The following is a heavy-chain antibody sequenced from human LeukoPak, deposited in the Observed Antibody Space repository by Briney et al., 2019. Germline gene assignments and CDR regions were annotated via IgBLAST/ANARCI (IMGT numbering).Heavy chain of an antibody. Sequence: SETLSLTCNVSGGSITGDNYWTWIRQPPGKGLEWIGHTFHSGSTYYNPFLKSRLAVSVDTSKNLFSLRLSSMTAADTAVYYCARAHYASGAFYYFDSWGPGSLVTVFS. CDR3: ARAHYASGAFYYFDS. CDR1: GGSITGDNY. D-gene: IGHD3-10*01. J-gene: IGHJ4*02. V-gene: IGHV4-30-4*08. CDR2: TFHSGST.